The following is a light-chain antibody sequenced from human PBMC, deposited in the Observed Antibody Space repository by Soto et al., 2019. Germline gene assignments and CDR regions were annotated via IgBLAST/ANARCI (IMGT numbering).Light chain of an antibody. CDR3: SSYTDSDSFYV. CDR1: SSDVGGHDY. CDR2: EGR. Sequence: QSVLAQPASVSGSLGQSITISCNGTSSDVGGHDYVSWYQQHPGKAPKLTTFEGRNRPSGVSNRFSGSKSGNTASLTISGLRAEDEAHYYCSSYTDSDSFYVFGSGTKVTVL. V-gene: IGLV2-14*01. J-gene: IGLJ1*01.